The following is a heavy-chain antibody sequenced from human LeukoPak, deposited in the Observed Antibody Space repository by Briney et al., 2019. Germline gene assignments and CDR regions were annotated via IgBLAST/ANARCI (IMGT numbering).Heavy chain of an antibody. V-gene: IGHV1-2*02. CDR1: GYTFTGYY. CDR2: INPNSGGT. J-gene: IGHJ4*02. CDR3: ARVGGIVVVVAANPKYYFDY. Sequence: ASVKVSCKASGYTFTGYYMHWVRQAPGQGLEWMGWINPNSGGTNYAQKLQGRVTMTTDTSTSTAYMELRSLRSDDTAVYYCARVGGIVVVVAANPKYYFDYWGQGTLVTVSS. D-gene: IGHD2-15*01.